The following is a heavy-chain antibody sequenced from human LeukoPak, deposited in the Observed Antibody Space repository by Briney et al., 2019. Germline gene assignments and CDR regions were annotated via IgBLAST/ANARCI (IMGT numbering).Heavy chain of an antibody. CDR2: IYISGST. Sequence: SETLSLTCSVSGASIRSHYWSWIRQPAGKGLEWIGHIYISGSTNYNPSLKSRVTISVDTSKNQFSLKLSSLTAADTAVYYCARVHCIGHSYYVDYWGQGALVTVSS. J-gene: IGHJ4*02. V-gene: IGHV4-4*07. D-gene: IGHD2-15*01. CDR3: ARVHCIGHSYYVDY. CDR1: GASIRSHY.